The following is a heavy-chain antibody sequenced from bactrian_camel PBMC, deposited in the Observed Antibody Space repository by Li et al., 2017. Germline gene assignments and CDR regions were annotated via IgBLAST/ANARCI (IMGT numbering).Heavy chain of an antibody. CDR2: IGSTGTSP. Sequence: HVQLVESGGGLVQPGGSLTLKCVVSGFRFRGRDMSWVRQAPGKGLEWVASIGSTGTSPSYTASVEGRFTISRDNAKNTLYLQLDSLKIEDTAMYFCRRQIDGDEKRGQGTQVTVS. J-gene: IGHJ4*01. CDR1: GFRFRGRD. V-gene: IGHV3-2*01. CDR3: RRQIDGDEK.